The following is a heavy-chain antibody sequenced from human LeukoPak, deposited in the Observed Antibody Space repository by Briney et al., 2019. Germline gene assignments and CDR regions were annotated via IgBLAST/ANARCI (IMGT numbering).Heavy chain of an antibody. CDR2: IKQDGSET. V-gene: IGHV3-7*01. Sequence: GGSLRLSCAASGFTFISYWTTWVRQAPGKGLEWVANIKQDGSETYYVDSVKGRFTISRDNAKNSLYLQMNSLRAEDTAVYYCAVGQMTFDYWGQGTLVTVSS. CDR1: GFTFISYW. CDR3: AVGQMTFDY. D-gene: IGHD2-15*01. J-gene: IGHJ4*02.